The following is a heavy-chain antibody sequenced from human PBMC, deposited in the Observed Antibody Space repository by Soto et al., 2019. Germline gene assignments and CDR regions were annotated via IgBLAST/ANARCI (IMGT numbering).Heavy chain of an antibody. CDR2: IYYSGST. Sequence: SETLSLTCTVSGGSISTSSYFWGWIRQPPGKGLEWIGSIYYSGSTYYNPSLKSRVTVSVDTSKNQFSLKLSSVTAADTAVYYCARDYDSSGDYWGQGTLVTVSS. V-gene: IGHV4-39*01. CDR3: ARDYDSSGDY. D-gene: IGHD3-22*01. J-gene: IGHJ4*02. CDR1: GGSISTSSYF.